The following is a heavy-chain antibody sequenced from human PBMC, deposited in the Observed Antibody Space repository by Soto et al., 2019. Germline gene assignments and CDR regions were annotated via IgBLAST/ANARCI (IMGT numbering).Heavy chain of an antibody. D-gene: IGHD2-8*01. Sequence: SVKVSCKASGFTFTSSAVQWVRQARGQRLEWIGWIVVGSGNTNYAQKFQERATITRDMSTSTAYMELSSLRSEDTAVYYCAAKWDYNYGMDVWGQGTTVTVSS. V-gene: IGHV1-58*01. CDR3: AAKWDYNYGMDV. CDR2: IVVGSGNT. J-gene: IGHJ6*02. CDR1: GFTFTSSA.